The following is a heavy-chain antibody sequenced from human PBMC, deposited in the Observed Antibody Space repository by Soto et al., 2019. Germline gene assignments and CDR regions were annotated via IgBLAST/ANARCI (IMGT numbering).Heavy chain of an antibody. D-gene: IGHD1-26*01. Sequence: GGSLRLSCAASGFTFSSYSMNWVRQAPGKGLEWVSSISSSSSYIYYADSVKGRFTISRDNAKNSLYLQMNSLRAEDTAVYYCARDVVGATGPGDYWGQGTLVTVSS. CDR2: ISSSSSYI. CDR3: ARDVVGATGPGDY. J-gene: IGHJ4*02. CDR1: GFTFSSYS. V-gene: IGHV3-21*01.